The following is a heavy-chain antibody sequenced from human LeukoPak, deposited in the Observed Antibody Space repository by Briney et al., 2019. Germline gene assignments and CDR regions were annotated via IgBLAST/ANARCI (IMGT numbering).Heavy chain of an antibody. D-gene: IGHD3-22*01. Sequence: GGSLSLPWFSLGIHFPVLNLDLGPHGPGEGLGWGFFISGSSGTTYYAASVKGRFTISSDNAQHSLHLQMNSLRVEDTAVYYCSRDYYDRTGQFYFASWGQGTLVTV. V-gene: IGHV3-48*04. CDR3: SRDYYDRTGQFYFAS. J-gene: IGHJ4*02. CDR2: ISGSSGTT. CDR1: IHFPVLN.